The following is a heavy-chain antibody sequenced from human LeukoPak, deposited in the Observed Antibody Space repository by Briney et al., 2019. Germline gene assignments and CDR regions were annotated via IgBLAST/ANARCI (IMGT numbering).Heavy chain of an antibody. CDR2: IYSGGST. CDR1: GFTVSSNY. V-gene: IGHV3-53*01. J-gene: IGHJ4*02. Sequence: GGSLRLSCAASGFTVSSNYMSWVRQAPGKGLEWVSVIYSGGSTYYADSVKGRFTISRDNSKNTPYLQMNSLRAEDTAVYYCARTGDCTNGICYTADFDYWGRGTLVTVSS. CDR3: ARTGDCTNGICYTADFDY. D-gene: IGHD2-8*01.